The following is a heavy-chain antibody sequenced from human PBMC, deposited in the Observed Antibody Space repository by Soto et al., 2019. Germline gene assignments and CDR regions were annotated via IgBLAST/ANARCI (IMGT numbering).Heavy chain of an antibody. V-gene: IGHV1-8*01. CDR2: MSPRTGNT. Sequence: QVQLVQSGAEVKKPGASVQVSCKASGYTFTSYDINWVRQATGQGLEWIGWMSPRTGNTGYAQKFQGRVTMTRNPFISTAYMELSSLRSEDTAVYYCARGPPDWGFDYWGQGTLVPVSS. J-gene: IGHJ4*02. D-gene: IGHD7-27*01. CDR1: GYTFTSYD. CDR3: ARGPPDWGFDY.